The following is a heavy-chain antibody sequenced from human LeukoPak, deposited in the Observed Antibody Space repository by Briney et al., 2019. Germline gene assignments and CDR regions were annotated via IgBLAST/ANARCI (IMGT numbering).Heavy chain of an antibody. CDR2: ISYDGSNK. D-gene: IGHD3-3*01. Sequence: PGGSLRLSCAASGFTFSSYAMHWVRQAPGKGLEWVAVISYDGSNKYYADSVKGRFTISRDNSKNTLYLQMNSLRAEDTAGYYCAKDPSIDFWSGYRGGYFDYWGQGTLVTVSS. J-gene: IGHJ4*02. V-gene: IGHV3-30-3*01. CDR3: AKDPSIDFWSGYRGGYFDY. CDR1: GFTFSSYA.